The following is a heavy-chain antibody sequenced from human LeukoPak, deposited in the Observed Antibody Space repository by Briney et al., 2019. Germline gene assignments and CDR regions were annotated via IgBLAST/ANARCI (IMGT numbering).Heavy chain of an antibody. CDR2: ISESGAGT. Sequence: GGSLRLSCAASGFTFSTYVMSWVRQAPGKGLEWVSGISESGAGTYYADSVKGRFTISRDNSKNTLYLQMNSLRAEDTAVYYCARDEIVAFDYWGQGTLVTVSS. J-gene: IGHJ4*02. CDR3: ARDEIVAFDY. D-gene: IGHD2-15*01. V-gene: IGHV3-23*01. CDR1: GFTFSTYV.